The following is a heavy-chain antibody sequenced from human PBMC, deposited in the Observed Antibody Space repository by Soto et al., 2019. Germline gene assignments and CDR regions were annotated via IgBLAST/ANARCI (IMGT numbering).Heavy chain of an antibody. Sequence: QLQLQESGSGLVKPSQTLSLTCAVSGGSISSGGYSWSWIRQPPGKGLEWIGYIYHSGSTYYNPSLTSRVTISVARAKSQFSLKLSSVTAADTAGYYCARAHNGDYGYGMDVWGQGTTVTVSS. CDR3: ARAHNGDYGYGMDV. CDR1: GGSISSGGYS. V-gene: IGHV4-30-2*01. D-gene: IGHD4-17*01. CDR2: IYHSGST. J-gene: IGHJ6*02.